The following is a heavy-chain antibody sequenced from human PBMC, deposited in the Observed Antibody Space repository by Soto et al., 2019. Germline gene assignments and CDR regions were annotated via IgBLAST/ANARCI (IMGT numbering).Heavy chain of an antibody. CDR2: INAGNGNT. V-gene: IGHV1-3*01. CDR3: ARGSGWYPPFDY. CDR1: GYTFKSYA. Sequence: GASVKVSCKASGYTFKSYAMHWVRQAPGQRLEWMGWINAGNGNTKYSQKFQGRVTITRDTSASTAYMELSSLRSEDTAVYYCARGSGWYPPFDYWGQGTLVTVSS. J-gene: IGHJ4*02. D-gene: IGHD6-19*01.